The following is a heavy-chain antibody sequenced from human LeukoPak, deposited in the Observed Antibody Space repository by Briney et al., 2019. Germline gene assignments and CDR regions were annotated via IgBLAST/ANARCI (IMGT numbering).Heavy chain of an antibody. J-gene: IGHJ4*02. CDR2: INAFNGNR. CDR1: GYTFSGYG. CDR3: ARSMGVGFAATGRILDY. V-gene: IGHV1-18*01. D-gene: IGHD6-13*01. Sequence: ASVTVSCKASGYTFSGYGLTWVRQAPGQGLEWMGWINAFNGNRNYAQRLQGRVTMTTDTSTSTAYMELRSLRSDDTAVYYCARSMGVGFAATGRILDYWGQGTLVIVSS.